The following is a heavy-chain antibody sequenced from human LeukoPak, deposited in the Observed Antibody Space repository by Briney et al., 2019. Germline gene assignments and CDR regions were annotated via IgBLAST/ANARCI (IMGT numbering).Heavy chain of an antibody. CDR3: ARGGGYYYYMDV. J-gene: IGHJ6*03. V-gene: IGHV4-34*01. CDR2: INHSGST. D-gene: IGHD1-26*01. CDR1: GGSLSGYY. Sequence: SETLSLTCAVYGGSLSGYYWSWIRQPPGKRLEWIGEINHSGSTNYNPSLKSRVTISVDTSKNQLSLKLSSVTAADTAVYYCARGGGYYYYMDVWGKGTTVTVSS.